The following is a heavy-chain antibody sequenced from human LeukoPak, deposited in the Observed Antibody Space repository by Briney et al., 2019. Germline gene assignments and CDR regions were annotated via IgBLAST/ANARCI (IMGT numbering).Heavy chain of an antibody. D-gene: IGHD2-15*01. V-gene: IGHV3-21*01. CDR2: ISSSSSYI. J-gene: IGHJ3*02. CDR1: GFTFSSYS. Sequence: GGSLRLSCAASGFTFSSYSMNWVRQAPGKGLEWVSSISSSSSYIYYADSVKGRFTISRDNAKNSLYLQMNSLRADDTAVYYCARETYCSGGSCYKGNAFDIWGQGTMATVSS. CDR3: ARETYCSGGSCYKGNAFDI.